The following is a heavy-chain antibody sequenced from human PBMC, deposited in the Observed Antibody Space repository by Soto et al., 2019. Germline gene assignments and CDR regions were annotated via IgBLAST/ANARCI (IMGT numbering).Heavy chain of an antibody. CDR2: IYHSGST. CDR3: ARTPTP. D-gene: IGHD1-26*01. V-gene: IGHV4-30-2*01. CDR1: GCSISSGGYS. Sequence: SEILSLTCAVSGCSISSGGYSWSWIRQPPGKGLEWIGYIYHSGSTYYNPSLKSRVTISVDRSKNQFSLKLSSVTAADTAGYYCARTPTPWGQGTLVTVSS. J-gene: IGHJ5*02.